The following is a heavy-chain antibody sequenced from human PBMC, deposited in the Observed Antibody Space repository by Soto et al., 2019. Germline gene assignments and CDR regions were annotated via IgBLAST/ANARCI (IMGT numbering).Heavy chain of an antibody. CDR3: AKDTAMVYYYYYGMDV. D-gene: IGHD5-18*01. Sequence: GGSLRLSCAASGFTFSSYGMHWVRQAPGKGLEWVAVISYDGSNKYYADSVKGRFTISRDNSKNTLYLQMNSLRAEDTAVYYCAKDTAMVYYYYYGMDVWGQGTTVTVS. V-gene: IGHV3-30*18. CDR1: GFTFSSYG. J-gene: IGHJ6*02. CDR2: ISYDGSNK.